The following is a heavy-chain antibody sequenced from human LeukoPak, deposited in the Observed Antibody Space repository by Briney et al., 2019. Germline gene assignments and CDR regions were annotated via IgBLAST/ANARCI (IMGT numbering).Heavy chain of an antibody. J-gene: IGHJ5*02. D-gene: IGHD3-9*01. CDR1: GYTFTSYG. CDR2: ISAYNGNT. CDR3: ARGHFDILTAHYLNFESWFDP. Sequence: ASVKVSCKASGYTFTSYGISWVRQAPGQGLEWTGWISAYNGNTNYAQNLQGRVTMTTDTSTSTAYMELRSLRSDDTAVYYCARGHFDILTAHYLNFESWFDPWGQGTLVTVSS. V-gene: IGHV1-18*01.